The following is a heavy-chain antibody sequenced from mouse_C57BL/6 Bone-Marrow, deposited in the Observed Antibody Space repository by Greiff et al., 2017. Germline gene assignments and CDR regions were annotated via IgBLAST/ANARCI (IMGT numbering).Heavy chain of an antibody. CDR3: ARFDGYYLRLDY. V-gene: IGHV1-63*01. D-gene: IGHD2-3*01. CDR1: GYTFTNYW. CDR2: IYPGGGYT. Sequence: VQLKQSGAELVRPGTSVKMSCKASGYTFTNYWIGWAKQRPGHGLEWIGDIYPGGGYTNYNEKFKGKATLTADKSSSTAYMQFSSLTSEDSAIYYCARFDGYYLRLDYWGQGTSVTVSS. J-gene: IGHJ4*01.